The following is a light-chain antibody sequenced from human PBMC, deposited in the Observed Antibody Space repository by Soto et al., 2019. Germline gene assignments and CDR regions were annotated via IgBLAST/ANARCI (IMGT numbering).Light chain of an antibody. CDR3: QQYGSSPMYT. V-gene: IGKV3-20*01. CDR1: QPVATNS. CDR2: SAS. J-gene: IGKJ2*01. Sequence: EVVLTQSPGTLSLSAGERVTLSCRASQPVATNSVAWIQQKPGQAPRLLFYSASNRATGVPDRFSGSGSETDFTLTISRLETEDFAVYYCQQYGSSPMYTFGQGTKLEIK.